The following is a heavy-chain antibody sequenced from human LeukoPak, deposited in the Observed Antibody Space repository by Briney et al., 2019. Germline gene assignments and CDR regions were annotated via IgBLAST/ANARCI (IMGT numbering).Heavy chain of an antibody. CDR1: GGTFSSYA. CDR3: ARDQSVPLRGYSYGCGY. CDR2: IIPIFGTA. J-gene: IGHJ4*02. Sequence: ASVKVSCKASGGTFSSYAISWVRQAPGQGLEWMGGIIPIFGTANYAQKFQGRVTITADESTSTAYMELSSLRSEDTAVYYCARDQSVPLRGYSYGCGYWGQGTLVTVSS. D-gene: IGHD5-18*01. V-gene: IGHV1-69*13.